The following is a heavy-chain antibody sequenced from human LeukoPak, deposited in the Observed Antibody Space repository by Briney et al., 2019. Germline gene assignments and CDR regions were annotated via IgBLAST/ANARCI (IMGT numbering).Heavy chain of an antibody. CDR3: ARDRGGYSYGFSDY. CDR1: GYTFTGYY. V-gene: IGHV1-2*06. Sequence: ASVKVSCKASGYTFTGYYMHWVRQAPGQGLEGMGRINPNSGGTNYAQKFQGRVTMTRDTSISTAYMELSRLRSDDTAVYYCARDRGGYSYGFSDYWGQGTLVTVSS. J-gene: IGHJ4*02. D-gene: IGHD5-18*01. CDR2: INPNSGGT.